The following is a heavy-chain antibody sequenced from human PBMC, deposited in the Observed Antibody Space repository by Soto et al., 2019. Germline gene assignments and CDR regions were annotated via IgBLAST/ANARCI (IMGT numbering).Heavy chain of an antibody. CDR1: GFSFSSYA. Sequence: EVQLLESGGGLVQPGGSLRLSCAASGFSFSSYAMTWVRQAPGKGLEWVSAISGSGSITYYADSVKGRFTISRDNSKNTLDLQMNSLRADDTAVYYCPKDIRALRGAYYFDNGGQGILVTVSS. V-gene: IGHV3-23*01. CDR2: ISGSGSIT. J-gene: IGHJ4*02. CDR3: PKDIRALRGAYYFDN. D-gene: IGHD3-10*01.